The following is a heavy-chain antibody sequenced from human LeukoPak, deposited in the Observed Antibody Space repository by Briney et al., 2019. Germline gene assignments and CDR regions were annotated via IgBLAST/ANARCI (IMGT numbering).Heavy chain of an antibody. V-gene: IGHV3-23*01. J-gene: IGHJ4*02. D-gene: IGHD6-19*01. CDR2: ISGSGGST. Sequence: GGSLRLSSAASGFTFSSYAMSWVRQAPGKGLEWVSAISGSGGSTYYADSVKGRFTISRDNSKNTLYLQMNSLRAEDTAVYYCAKESYSSGWYAYFDYWGQGTLVTVSS. CDR3: AKESYSSGWYAYFDY. CDR1: GFTFSSYA.